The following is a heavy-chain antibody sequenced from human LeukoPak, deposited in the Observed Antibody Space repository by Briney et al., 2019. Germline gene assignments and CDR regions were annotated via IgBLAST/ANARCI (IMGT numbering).Heavy chain of an antibody. CDR2: IYYSGST. V-gene: IGHV4-59*01. CDR1: DGSINSYY. Sequence: SETLSLTCTVSDGSINSYYWSWIRQPPGKGLEWIGYIYYSGSTNYNPSLKSRVTISVDTSKNQFSLKLSSVTAADTAVYYCARGNDAFDIWGQGTMVTVSS. CDR3: ARGNDAFDI. D-gene: IGHD1-1*01. J-gene: IGHJ3*02.